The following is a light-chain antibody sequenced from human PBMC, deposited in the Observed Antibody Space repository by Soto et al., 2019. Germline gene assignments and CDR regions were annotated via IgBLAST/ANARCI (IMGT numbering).Light chain of an antibody. CDR3: CSHAGRGSVL. J-gene: IGLJ2*01. Sequence: QSVLAQPASVSGSPGQSITISCTGTSSDIGRYNLVSWYQQYPGKAPKLVIYDVTKRPSEVSDRFSASKSGNTASLTISGLQAEDEADYYCCSHAGRGSVLFGGGTQLTVL. CDR1: SSDIGRYNL. CDR2: DVT. V-gene: IGLV2-23*02.